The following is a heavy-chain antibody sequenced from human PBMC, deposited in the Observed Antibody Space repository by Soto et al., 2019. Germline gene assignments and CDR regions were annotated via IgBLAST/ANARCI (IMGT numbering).Heavy chain of an antibody. Sequence: GGSLRLSCAASGFTFSSYSMNWVRQAPGKGLEWVSYISSSSSTIYYADSVKGRFTISRDNAKNSLYLQMNSLRDEDTAVYYCARDGRVVVAATLLARYYYGMDVWSQGTTVTVSS. CDR1: GFTFSSYS. D-gene: IGHD2-15*01. CDR3: ARDGRVVVAATLLARYYYGMDV. V-gene: IGHV3-48*02. CDR2: ISSSSSTI. J-gene: IGHJ6*02.